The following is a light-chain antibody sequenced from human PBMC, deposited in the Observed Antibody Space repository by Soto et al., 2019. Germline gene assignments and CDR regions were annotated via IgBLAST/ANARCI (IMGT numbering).Light chain of an antibody. CDR3: QQRSNWPWT. CDR1: QRVSSY. V-gene: IGKV3-11*01. CDR2: DAS. J-gene: IGKJ1*01. Sequence: EIVLTQSPATLSLSPGERATLACRASQRVSSYLAWYQQKPGQAPRLLIYDASNMATGIPARFSGSGSGTDFTLTISSLEPEDLAVYYCQQRSNWPWTFGQGNKVEIK.